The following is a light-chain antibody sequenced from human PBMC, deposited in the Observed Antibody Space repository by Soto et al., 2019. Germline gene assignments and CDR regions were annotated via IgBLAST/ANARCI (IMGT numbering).Light chain of an antibody. CDR1: QSFNSIY. V-gene: IGKV3-20*01. CDR2: GAS. CDR3: QKYDSWT. J-gene: IGKJ1*01. Sequence: EIVLTQSPGTLSLSPGERATLSCRASQSFNSIYLAWYQQKPGQAPRLLIYGASSRATGIPDRFSGSGSGTEFTLNISTMANADLAVYYCQKYDSWTFGQGTKVDIK.